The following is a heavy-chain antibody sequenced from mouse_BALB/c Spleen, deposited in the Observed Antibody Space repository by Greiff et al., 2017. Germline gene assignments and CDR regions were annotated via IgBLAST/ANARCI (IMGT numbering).Heavy chain of an antibody. Sequence: VKLMESGPGILQPSQTLSLTCSFSGFSLSTSGMGVSWIRQPSGKGLEWLAHIYWDDDKRYNPSLKSRLTISKDTSSNQVFLKITSVDTADTATYYCARRAEGNRAWFAYWGQGTLVTVSA. D-gene: IGHD2-1*01. CDR2: IYWDDDK. J-gene: IGHJ3*01. V-gene: IGHV8-12*01. CDR3: ARRAEGNRAWFAY. CDR1: GFSLSTSGMG.